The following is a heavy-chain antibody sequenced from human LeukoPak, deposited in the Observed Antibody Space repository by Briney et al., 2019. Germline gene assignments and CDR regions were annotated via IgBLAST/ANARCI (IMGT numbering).Heavy chain of an antibody. Sequence: SETLSLTCTVSGYSISSGYYWGWIRQPPGKGLEWIGSIYHSGSTYYNPSLKSRVTISVDTSKNQFSLKLSSVTAADTAVYYCAGRGYSYGNYYYYMDVWGKGTTVTVSS. V-gene: IGHV4-38-2*02. CDR1: GYSISSGYY. CDR2: IYHSGST. J-gene: IGHJ6*03. D-gene: IGHD5-18*01. CDR3: AGRGYSYGNYYYYMDV.